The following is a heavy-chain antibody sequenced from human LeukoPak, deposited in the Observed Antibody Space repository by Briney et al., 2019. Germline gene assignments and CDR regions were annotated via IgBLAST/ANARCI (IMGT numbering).Heavy chain of an antibody. CDR2: ISGSGGST. CDR3: AGTDYYDSSGYYCFDY. CDR1: GFTFSSYG. D-gene: IGHD3-22*01. J-gene: IGHJ4*02. V-gene: IGHV3-23*01. Sequence: GGSLRLSCAASGFTFSSYGMSWVRQAPGKGLEWVSAISGSGGSTYYADSVKGRFTISRDNSKNTLYLQMNSLRAEDTAVYYCAGTDYYDSSGYYCFDYWGQGTLVTVSS.